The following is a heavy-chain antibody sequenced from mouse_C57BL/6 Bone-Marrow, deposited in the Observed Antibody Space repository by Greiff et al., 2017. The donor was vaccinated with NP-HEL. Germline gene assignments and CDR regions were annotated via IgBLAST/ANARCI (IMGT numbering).Heavy chain of an antibody. Sequence: EVQLQQSVAELVRPGASVKLSCTASGFNIKNTYMHWVKQRPEQGLEWIGRIDPANGTTKYAPKFQGKATIPADTSSNTAYLQLSSLTSEDTAIYYCARIYYGNYGAMDYWGQGTSVTVSS. D-gene: IGHD2-1*01. V-gene: IGHV14-3*01. J-gene: IGHJ4*01. CDR2: IDPANGTT. CDR3: ARIYYGNYGAMDY. CDR1: GFNIKNTY.